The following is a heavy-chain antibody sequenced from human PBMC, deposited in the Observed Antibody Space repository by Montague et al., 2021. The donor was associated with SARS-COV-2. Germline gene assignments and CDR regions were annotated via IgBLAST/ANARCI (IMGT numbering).Heavy chain of an antibody. CDR2: IDWDDDK. V-gene: IGHV2-70*01. CDR1: GFSLSTSGMC. CDR3: ARSYGTTVVTRAFDY. Sequence: AKPTQTLTLTCTFSGFSLSTSGMCVSWIRQPPGKALEWLTLIDWDDDKYYSTSLKTRLTISKDTSKNQVVLTMTSMDPVDIATYYCARSYGTTVVTRAFDYWGQGALVTVSS. J-gene: IGHJ4*02. D-gene: IGHD4-23*01.